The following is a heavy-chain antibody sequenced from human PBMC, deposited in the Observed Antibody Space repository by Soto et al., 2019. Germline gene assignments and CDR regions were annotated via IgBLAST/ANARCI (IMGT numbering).Heavy chain of an antibody. J-gene: IGHJ4*02. Sequence: SETLSLTCTVSGGSISSGTYYWSWIRQHPEKGLEWIAYISYSGITHSNASLKSRLSITVDTSKNQFSLTLNSVTAADRGVYFCASLGRRILTVIPTLPNDIQFDYWGQGTPVTVSS. CDR2: ISYSGIT. V-gene: IGHV4-31*03. CDR3: ASLGRRILTVIPTLPNDIQFDY. D-gene: IGHD3-9*01. CDR1: GGSISSGTYY.